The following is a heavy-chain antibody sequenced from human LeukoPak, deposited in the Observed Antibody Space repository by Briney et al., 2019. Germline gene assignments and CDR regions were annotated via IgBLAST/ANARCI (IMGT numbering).Heavy chain of an antibody. D-gene: IGHD1-26*01. CDR3: ARRRVGAISSYNWSDP. V-gene: IGHV4-30-2*01. CDR1: GGSISSGGYS. J-gene: IGHJ5*02. Sequence: SSETLSLTCAVSGGSISSGGYSWSWIRQPPGKGLEWIGYIYHSGSTNCNPSLKSRVTISVDTSKNQFSLKLNSVTAADTAVYYCARRRVGAISSYNWSDPWGQGTLVTVSS. CDR2: IYHSGST.